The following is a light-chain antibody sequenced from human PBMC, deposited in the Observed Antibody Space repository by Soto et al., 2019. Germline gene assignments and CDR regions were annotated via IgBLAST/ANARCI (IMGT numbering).Light chain of an antibody. CDR1: QSISAW. CDR2: KAS. CDR3: QQYNSDSRT. J-gene: IGKJ1*01. V-gene: IGKV1-5*03. Sequence: DIQMTQSPSTLSASVGDRVTITCRASQSISAWLAWYQQKPGKAPKLLIYKASRLESGVPSRFSGSGSGTEFTHAISSLQPDDFATFFCQQYNSDSRTFGQGTKVEIK.